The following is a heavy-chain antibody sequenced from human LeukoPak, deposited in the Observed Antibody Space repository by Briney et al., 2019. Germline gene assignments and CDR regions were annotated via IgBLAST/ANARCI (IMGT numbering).Heavy chain of an antibody. Sequence: SETLSLTCTVSGGSISSYYWSWIRQPAGKGLEWIGRIYTSGSTNYNPSLKSRVTMSVDTSKNQFSLKLSSVTAEDTAVYYCAGEEGSGYYPLHAFDIWGQGTMVTVSS. CDR2: IYTSGST. V-gene: IGHV4-4*07. J-gene: IGHJ3*02. D-gene: IGHD3-22*01. CDR1: GGSISSYY. CDR3: AGEEGSGYYPLHAFDI.